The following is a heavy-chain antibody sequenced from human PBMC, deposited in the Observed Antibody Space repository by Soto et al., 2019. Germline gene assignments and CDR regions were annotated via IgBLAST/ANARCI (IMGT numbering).Heavy chain of an antibody. Sequence: SETLSLTCTVSGGSISSGVYYWSWIRQHPGKGLEWIGYIYYSGSTYYNPSLKSRVTISVDTSKNQFSLKLSSVTAADTAVYYCARDRLSYDFSNWFDPWGQGTQVTVSS. V-gene: IGHV4-31*03. CDR1: GGSISSGVYY. CDR3: ARDRLSYDFSNWFDP. D-gene: IGHD3-3*01. J-gene: IGHJ5*02. CDR2: IYYSGST.